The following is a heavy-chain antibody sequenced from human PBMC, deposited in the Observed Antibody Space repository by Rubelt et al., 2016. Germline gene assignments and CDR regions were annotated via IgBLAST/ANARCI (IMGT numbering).Heavy chain of an antibody. V-gene: IGHV3-15*01. CDR2: IKSKTDGGTT. D-gene: IGHD3-22*01. J-gene: IGHJ5*02. CDR1: GFTFSNAW. CDR3: TTDRYYYDSSGFPWFDP. Sequence: SLRLSCAASGFTFSNAWMSWVRQAPGKALEWVGRIKSKTDGGTTDYAAPVKGRFTISRDDSKNTLYLQMNSLKTEDTAVYYCTTDRYYYDSSGFPWFDPWGQGTLVTVSS.